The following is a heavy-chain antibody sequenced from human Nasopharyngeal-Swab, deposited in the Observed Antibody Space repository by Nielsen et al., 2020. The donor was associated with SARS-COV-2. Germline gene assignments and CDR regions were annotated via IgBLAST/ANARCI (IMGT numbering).Heavy chain of an antibody. CDR1: GYTLTSYA. Sequence: ASVKVSCKASGYTLTSYAMHWVRQAPGQRLEWMGWINAGNGNTKYSRKFQGRVTITRDTSASTAYMELSSLRSEDTAVYYCARVGIMSGNLWGWFDPWGQGTLVTVSS. J-gene: IGHJ5*02. CDR2: INAGNGNT. V-gene: IGHV1-3*01. D-gene: IGHD1-26*01. CDR3: ARVGIMSGNLWGWFDP.